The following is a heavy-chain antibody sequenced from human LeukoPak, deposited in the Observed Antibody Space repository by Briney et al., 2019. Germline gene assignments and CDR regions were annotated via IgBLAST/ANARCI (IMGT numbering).Heavy chain of an antibody. D-gene: IGHD3-9*01. V-gene: IGHV1-18*01. CDR1: GYTFTSYG. CDR3: ARAGQKSRYFDWLSTLLFDY. CDR2: ISAYNGNT. Sequence: ASVKVSCKASGYTFTSYGISWVRQAPGQGLEWMGWISAYNGNTNYAQKLQGRVTMTADTSTSTAYMELRSLRSDDTAVYYCARAGQKSRYFDWLSTLLFDYWGQGTLVTVSS. J-gene: IGHJ4*02.